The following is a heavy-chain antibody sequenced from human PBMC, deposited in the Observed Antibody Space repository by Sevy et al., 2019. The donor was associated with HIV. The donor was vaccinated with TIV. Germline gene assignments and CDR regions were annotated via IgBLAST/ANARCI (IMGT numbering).Heavy chain of an antibody. CDR1: GDSVSSYY. V-gene: IGHV4-59*02. CDR3: ASVHTTMVSIDY. Sequence: SETLSLTCTVSGDSVSSYYWSWIRQPPGKGLEWIGYIYYTGSTNYNPSFKSRVTISVDTSKNQFFLNLSSVTAADTAVYYCASVHTTMVSIDYWGQGTLVTVSS. CDR2: IYYTGST. J-gene: IGHJ4*02. D-gene: IGHD5-18*01.